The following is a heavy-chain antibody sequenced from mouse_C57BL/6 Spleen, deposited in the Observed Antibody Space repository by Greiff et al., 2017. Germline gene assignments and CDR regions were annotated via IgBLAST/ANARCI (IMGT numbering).Heavy chain of an antibody. Sequence: QVQLQQSGAELVRPGTSVKMSCKASGYTFTNYWIGWAKQRPGHGLEWIGDIYPGGGYTNYNEKFKGKATLTADKSSSTAYMQFSSLTSEDSAIYYCARSGGSSVRGYAMDYWGQGTSVTVSS. CDR2: IYPGGGYT. CDR1: GYTFTNYW. J-gene: IGHJ4*01. V-gene: IGHV1-63*01. CDR3: ARSGGSSVRGYAMDY. D-gene: IGHD1-1*01.